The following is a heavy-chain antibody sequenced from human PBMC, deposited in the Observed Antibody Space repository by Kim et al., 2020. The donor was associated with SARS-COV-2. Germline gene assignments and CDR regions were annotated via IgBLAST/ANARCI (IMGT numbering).Heavy chain of an antibody. J-gene: IGHJ4*02. D-gene: IGHD5-12*01. CDR3: TTDGMSGYDLGY. V-gene: IGHV3-15*01. Sequence: DYAAPVKGRFTISRDDSKNTLYLQMNSLKTEDTAVYYCTTDGMSGYDLGYWGQGTLVTVSS.